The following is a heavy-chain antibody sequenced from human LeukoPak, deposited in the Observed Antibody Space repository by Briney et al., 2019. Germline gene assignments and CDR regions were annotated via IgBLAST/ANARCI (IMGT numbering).Heavy chain of an antibody. J-gene: IGHJ4*02. V-gene: IGHV1-69*05. CDR2: TIPIFGTA. D-gene: IGHD4-17*01. CDR1: GGTFSSYA. Sequence: ASVKVSCKASGGTFSSYAISWVRQAPGQGLEWMGRTIPIFGTANYAQKFQGRVTITTDESTSTAYKELSSLRSEDTAVYYCARGYDYGDAPPFFDYWGQGTLVTVSS. CDR3: ARGYDYGDAPPFFDY.